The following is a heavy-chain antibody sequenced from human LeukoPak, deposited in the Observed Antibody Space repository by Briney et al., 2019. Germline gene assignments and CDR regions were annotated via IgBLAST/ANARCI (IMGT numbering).Heavy chain of an antibody. CDR2: ISSSSNTI. CDR3: AKDSDYYHSSGYYYAYFQH. V-gene: IGHV3-48*02. Sequence: PGGSLRLSCAASGFTFSSYSMNWVRQAPGKGLEWVSYISSSSNTIYYADSVKGRFTISRDNAKNSLYLQMNSLRDEDTAVYYCAKDSDYYHSSGYYYAYFQHWGQGTLVTVSS. D-gene: IGHD3-22*01. CDR1: GFTFSSYS. J-gene: IGHJ1*01.